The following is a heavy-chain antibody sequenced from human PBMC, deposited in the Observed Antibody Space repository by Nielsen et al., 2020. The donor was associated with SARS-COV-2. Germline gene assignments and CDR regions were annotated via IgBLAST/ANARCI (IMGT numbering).Heavy chain of an antibody. CDR1: GFTFSSYW. J-gene: IGHJ4*01. CDR2: IKSDWSYI. CDR3: ARGGAAAVIDN. Sequence: GESLKIPCGASGFTFSSYWMNWVRQAPGKGMVWVSRIKSDWSYISYADSVKGRFTIARDNAKNTLYLQMNSLGVDDTAMYYCARGGAAAVIDNWGHGTLITVSS. V-gene: IGHV3-74*01. D-gene: IGHD6-13*01.